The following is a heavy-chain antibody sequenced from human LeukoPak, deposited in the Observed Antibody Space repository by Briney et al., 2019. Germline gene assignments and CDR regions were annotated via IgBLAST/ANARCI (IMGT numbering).Heavy chain of an antibody. CDR3: AKESTAQWLVLSFDY. Sequence: GGSLRLSCAASGFTFSSYAMHWVRQAPGKGLEWVSAISGSGGSTYYADSVKGRFTISRDNSKNTLYLQMNSLRAEDTAVYYCAKESTAQWLVLSFDYWGQGTLVTVSS. CDR2: ISGSGGST. V-gene: IGHV3-23*01. CDR1: GFTFSSYA. D-gene: IGHD6-19*01. J-gene: IGHJ4*02.